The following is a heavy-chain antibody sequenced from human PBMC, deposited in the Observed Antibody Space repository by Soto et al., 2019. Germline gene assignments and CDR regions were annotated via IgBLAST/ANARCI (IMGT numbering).Heavy chain of an antibody. Sequence: PGGFLRLSCAASGFTFSTYAMNWVRQAPGNGLEWVSAISGSGGSIHYADSVKGRFTISRDNSKNTLYLQMNSLRDEDTAVYHCVKGYWKGDVWGQGTTVTVSS. CDR2: ISGSGGSI. CDR1: GFTFSTYA. J-gene: IGHJ6*02. CDR3: VKGYWKGDV. V-gene: IGHV3-23*01. D-gene: IGHD1-1*01.